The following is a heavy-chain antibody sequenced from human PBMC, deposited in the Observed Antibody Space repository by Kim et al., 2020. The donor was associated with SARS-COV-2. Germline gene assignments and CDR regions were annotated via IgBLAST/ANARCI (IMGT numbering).Heavy chain of an antibody. CDR3: ARGVPAAWPGTAAGTSWDY. Sequence: GESLKISCKGSGYSFTSYWIGWVRQMPGKGLEWMGIIYPGDSDTRYSPSFQGQVTISADKSISTAYLQWSSLKASDTAMYYCARGVPAAWPGTAAGTSWDYWGQGTLVTVSS. CDR2: IYPGDSDT. J-gene: IGHJ4*02. D-gene: IGHD6-13*01. CDR1: GYSFTSYW. V-gene: IGHV5-51*01.